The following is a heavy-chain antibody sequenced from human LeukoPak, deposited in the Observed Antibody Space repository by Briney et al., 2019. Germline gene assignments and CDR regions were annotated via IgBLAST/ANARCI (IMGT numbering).Heavy chain of an antibody. CDR3: ARDPGGYAGGDY. CDR1: GFTFSYYY. V-gene: IGHV3-11*01. J-gene: IGHJ4*02. D-gene: IGHD5-12*01. CDR2: ISSSGSTI. Sequence: PGGSLRRSRAASGFTFSYYYMSWIRQAPGKGREGVSYISSSGSTIYYAYSVKGRFTISRDNGKNSLYLQMNSLRAEDTAVYYCARDPGGYAGGDYWGQGTMVTVSS.